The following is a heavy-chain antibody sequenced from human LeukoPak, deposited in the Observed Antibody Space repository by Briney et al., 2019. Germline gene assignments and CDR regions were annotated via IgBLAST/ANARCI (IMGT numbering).Heavy chain of an antibody. CDR2: INPNSGGT. CDR1: GYTFSVYY. CDR3: ARVIWNDVLYYYYYMDV. V-gene: IGHV1-2*02. D-gene: IGHD1-1*01. Sequence: AASVKVSCKASGYTFSVYYIHWLRQAPGQGLEWMGWINPNSGGTNYAQKFQGRVTMTRDTSISTAYMELSRLRSDDTAVYYCARVIWNDVLYYYYYMDVWGKGTTVTVSS. J-gene: IGHJ6*03.